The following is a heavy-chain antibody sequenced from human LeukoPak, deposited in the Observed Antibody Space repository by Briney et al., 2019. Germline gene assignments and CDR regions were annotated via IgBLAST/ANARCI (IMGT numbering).Heavy chain of an antibody. CDR2: IIPILDIA. J-gene: IGHJ4*02. V-gene: IGHV1-69*10. D-gene: IGHD5-12*01. CDR3: ARSAIVATITPPDY. CDR1: GGTFSSHA. Sequence: EASVKVSCKASGGTFSSHAMSWVRQAPGQGLEWMGGIIPILDIANYAQKFQGRVTITADKSTSTAYMELSSLRSEDTAVYYCARSAIVATITPPDYWGQGTLVTVSS.